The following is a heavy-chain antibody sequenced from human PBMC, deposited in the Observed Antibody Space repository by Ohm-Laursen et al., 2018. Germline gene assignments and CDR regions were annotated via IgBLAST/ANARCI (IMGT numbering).Heavy chain of an antibody. D-gene: IGHD3-22*01. CDR1: GDSIRSYY. CDR2: IYYRGTT. J-gene: IGHJ6*02. V-gene: IGHV4-59*01. Sequence: SETLSLTCTVSGDSIRSYYWTWIRQPPGKGLEWIGYIYYRGTTSYNPSLKSRVTISVDTSKNQFSLKLSSVTAADTALYYCARIESDSGGYWYFGMDVWGQGTTVTVSS. CDR3: ARIESDSGGYWYFGMDV.